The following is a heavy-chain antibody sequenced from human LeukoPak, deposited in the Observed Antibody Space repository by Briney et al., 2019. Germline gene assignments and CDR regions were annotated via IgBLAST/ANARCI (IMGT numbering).Heavy chain of an antibody. D-gene: IGHD1-7*01. Sequence: KPSETLSLTCTVSGGSISSGYYYWSWIRQPPGKGLEWIGYIYYSGSTYYNPSLKSRVTISVDTSKNQFSLKLSSVTAADTAVYYCARFSINWNYYPAYWGQGTLVTVSS. J-gene: IGHJ4*02. CDR1: GGSISSGYYY. CDR3: ARFSINWNYYPAY. V-gene: IGHV4-30-4*08. CDR2: IYYSGST.